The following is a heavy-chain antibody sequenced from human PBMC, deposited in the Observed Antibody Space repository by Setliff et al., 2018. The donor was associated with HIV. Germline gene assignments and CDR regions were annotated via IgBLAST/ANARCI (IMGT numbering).Heavy chain of an antibody. V-gene: IGHV4-30-4*08. J-gene: IGHJ4*02. CDR2: IYYTGST. CDR3: ARRVVITTGSYYFDY. D-gene: IGHD3-22*01. CDR1: GGSISSGDYY. Sequence: SETLSLTCPVSGGSISSGDYYWSWIRQPPGKGLEWIGYIYYTGSTYYNPSLKSRVTISVDTSKNQFSLKLSSVTPADTAVYYCARRVVITTGSYYFDYWGQGTLVTVSS.